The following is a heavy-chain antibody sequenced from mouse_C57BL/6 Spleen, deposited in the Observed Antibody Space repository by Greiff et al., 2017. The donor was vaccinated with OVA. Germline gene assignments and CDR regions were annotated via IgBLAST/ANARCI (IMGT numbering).Heavy chain of an antibody. CDR1: GYTFTDYN. CDR3: ASITTVVDAEYFDY. CDR2: INPNNGGT. D-gene: IGHD1-1*01. V-gene: IGHV1-22*01. J-gene: IGHJ2*01. Sequence: EVQLQQSGPELVKPGASVKMSCKASGYTFTDYNMHWVKQSHGKSLEWIGYINPNNGGTSYNQKFKGKATLTVNKSSSTAYMELRSLTSEDSAVYYCASITTVVDAEYFDYWGQGTTLTVSS.